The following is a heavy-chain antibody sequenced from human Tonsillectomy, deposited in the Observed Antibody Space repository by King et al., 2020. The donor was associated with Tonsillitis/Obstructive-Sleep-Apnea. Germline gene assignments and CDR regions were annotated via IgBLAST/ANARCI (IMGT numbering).Heavy chain of an antibody. CDR1: GYTFTSYD. CDR3: ARDYYDSSGYYHGYFLL. Sequence: VQLVESGAEVKKPGASVKVSCKASGYTFTSYDITWVRQAPGQGLEWMGWSRPNNGDTNYAQKLQGRVTMTSDTSTSTAYMELRSLRSDDTAVYYCARDYYDSSGYYHGYFLLGGQGTVLSVSS. J-gene: IGHJ1*01. V-gene: IGHV1-18*01. CDR2: SRPNNGDT. D-gene: IGHD3-22*01.